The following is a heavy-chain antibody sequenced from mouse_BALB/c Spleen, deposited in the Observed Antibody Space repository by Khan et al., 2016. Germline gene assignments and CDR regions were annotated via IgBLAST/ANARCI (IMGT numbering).Heavy chain of an antibody. Sequence: QVQLQQSGAELVRPGSSVKISCKASGYAFSSYWMTWVKQRPGQGLEWIGQIYPGDGDTNYNGKFKGKATLTADKSSSTAYMQLSSLISEDSAVXFCARRAMDYWGQGTSVTVSS. CDR3: ARRAMDY. J-gene: IGHJ4*01. CDR1: GYAFSSYW. CDR2: IYPGDGDT. V-gene: IGHV1-80*01.